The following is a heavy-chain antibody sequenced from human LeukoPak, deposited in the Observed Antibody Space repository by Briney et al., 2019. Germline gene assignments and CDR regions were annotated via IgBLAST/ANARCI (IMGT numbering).Heavy chain of an antibody. Sequence: PSETLSLTCTVSGGSISSSGYYWGWIRQPPGQGLEWIGSIYYSGSTFYNPSLKSRVTISVDTSKNQFSLRLTSVTAADTAVYYCARDSRTVGPSHFDYWGQGTLVTVSS. CDR3: ARDSRTVGPSHFDY. D-gene: IGHD4-23*01. CDR1: GGSISSSGYY. CDR2: IYYSGST. J-gene: IGHJ4*02. V-gene: IGHV4-39*07.